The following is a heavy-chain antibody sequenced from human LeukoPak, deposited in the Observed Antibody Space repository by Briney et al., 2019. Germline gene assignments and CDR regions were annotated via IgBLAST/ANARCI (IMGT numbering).Heavy chain of an antibody. CDR3: AREGYCSSTSCYIDY. D-gene: IGHD2-2*02. V-gene: IGHV4-39*07. J-gene: IGHJ4*02. CDR1: GGSISSSSYY. CDR2: VYHSGST. Sequence: PSETLSLTCTVSGGSISSSSYYWGWIRQPPGKELEWIGTVYHSGSTYYNPSLKSRVTISVDRSKNQFSLKLSSVTAADTAVYYCAREGYCSSTSCYIDYWGQGTLVTVSS.